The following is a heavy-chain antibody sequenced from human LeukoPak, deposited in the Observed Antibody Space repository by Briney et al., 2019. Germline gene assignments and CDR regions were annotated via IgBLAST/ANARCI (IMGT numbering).Heavy chain of an antibody. CDR2: FYDSGNT. CDR1: GGSISSSSYY. V-gene: IGHV4-39*01. CDR3: ARLGAAQGANYFDY. J-gene: IGHJ4*02. Sequence: KPSETLSLTCIVSGGSISSSSYYGDWIRQAPGEGLEWIGNFYDSGNTRYNPSLKSRVTISGDTSKNQFSLKLTSVTAADTAVYYCARLGAAQGANYFDYWGQGTLVTVSS. D-gene: IGHD6-6*01.